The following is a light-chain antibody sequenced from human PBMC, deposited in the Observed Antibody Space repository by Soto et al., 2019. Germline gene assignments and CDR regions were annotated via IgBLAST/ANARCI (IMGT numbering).Light chain of an antibody. CDR2: EVS. CDR1: SSDVGGYNY. J-gene: IGLJ2*01. Sequence: QSVLTQPASVSGSPGQSITISCTGTSSDVGGYNYVSWYQQHPGKAPKLMIYEVSNRPSGVSNRFSGSKSGNTASLTISGLQAEDEADYYCSSYTSSSTLEVVFDGGTKLTVL. CDR3: SSYTSSSTLEVV. V-gene: IGLV2-14*01.